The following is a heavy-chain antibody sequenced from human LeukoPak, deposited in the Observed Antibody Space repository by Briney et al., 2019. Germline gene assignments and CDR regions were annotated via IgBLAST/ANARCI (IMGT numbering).Heavy chain of an antibody. V-gene: IGHV4-59*01. D-gene: IGHD3-22*01. J-gene: IGHJ4*02. Sequence: PSETLSLPCSVSGGSISSYYWSGIRQPPGKGLEWIGYIYYSGSTNYNPSLKSRVTISVDTSKNQFSLKLSSVTAADTAVYYCARGPIVVVKHSRLYFDYWGQGTLVTVSS. CDR1: GGSISSYY. CDR2: IYYSGST. CDR3: ARGPIVVVKHSRLYFDY.